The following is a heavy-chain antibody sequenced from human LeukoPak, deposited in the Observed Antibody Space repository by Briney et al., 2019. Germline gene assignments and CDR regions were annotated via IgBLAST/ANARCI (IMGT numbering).Heavy chain of an antibody. D-gene: IGHD5-24*01. CDR2: IYHSGST. J-gene: IGHJ4*02. V-gene: IGHV4-38-2*02. CDR1: GYSISSGYY. Sequence: SETLSLTCAVSGYSISSGYYWGWIRQPPGKGLEWIGSIYHSGSTYYNPSLKSRVTISVDTSKNQFSLKLSSVTAADTAVYYCAKDHIRRDGYSDFDYWGQGTLVTVSS. CDR3: AKDHIRRDGYSDFDY.